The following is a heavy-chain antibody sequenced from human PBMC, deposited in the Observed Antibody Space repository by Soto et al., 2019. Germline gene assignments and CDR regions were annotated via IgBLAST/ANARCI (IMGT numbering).Heavy chain of an antibody. V-gene: IGHV3-66*01. J-gene: IGHJ4*02. CDR2: IYNDGIT. Sequence: EVQLVESGGGLVQPGGSLRLSCAASGLTVITNYMSWVRQAPGKGLEWVSVIYNDGITYYADSVKGRFTISRDISNNTLFLQMNSLRAEDTAVYYCTKMGTSSWYMDYFDYWGRGSLVTVSS. D-gene: IGHD6-13*01. CDR3: TKMGTSSWYMDYFDY. CDR1: GLTVITNY.